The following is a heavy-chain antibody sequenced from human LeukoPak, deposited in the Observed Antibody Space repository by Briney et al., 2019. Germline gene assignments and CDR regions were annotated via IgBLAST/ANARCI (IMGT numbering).Heavy chain of an antibody. CDR1: GYTFSSHW. CDR2: INADGSAT. D-gene: IGHD2-2*01. V-gene: IGHV3-74*01. Sequence: PGGSLRLSCAASGYTFSSHWTHWVRQAPEKGLVGVSHINADGSATYYAASVKGRFTISRDNARNTLYLQMHSLTAEDTGVYYCVRGALRDCSYTSCTRANWFDQWGQGTLVTVSS. CDR3: VRGALRDCSYTSCTRANWFDQ. J-gene: IGHJ5*02.